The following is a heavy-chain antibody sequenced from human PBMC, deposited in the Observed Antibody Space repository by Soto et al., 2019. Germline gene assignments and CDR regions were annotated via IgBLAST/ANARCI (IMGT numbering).Heavy chain of an antibody. CDR1: GGSISSGGYY. J-gene: IGHJ4*02. CDR2: IYYSGST. CDR3: ATLPPRIVVTVLPFPS. D-gene: IGHD2-15*01. V-gene: IGHV4-31*03. Sequence: SETLSLTCTVSGGSISSGGYYWSWIRQHPGKGLEWIGYIYYSGSTYYNPSLKSRVTISVDTSKNQFSLKLRSVTAADTAVYYCATLPPRIVVTVLPFPSWGQGTLVTVSS.